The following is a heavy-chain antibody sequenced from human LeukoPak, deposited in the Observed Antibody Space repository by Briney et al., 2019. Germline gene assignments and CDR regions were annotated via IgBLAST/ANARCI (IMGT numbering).Heavy chain of an antibody. CDR3: ASVDRGWLGVGDY. CDR2: IYYSGST. V-gene: IGHV4-39*01. J-gene: IGHJ4*02. Sequence: SETLSLTCTVSGGSISSSNYYWGWIRQPPGKGLEWIGSIYYSGSTYYNPSLKRRVTISVDTSKHQFSLTLTSVPAADTAVYYCASVDRGWLGVGDYWGQGTLVTVSS. CDR1: GGSISSSNYY. D-gene: IGHD3-10*01.